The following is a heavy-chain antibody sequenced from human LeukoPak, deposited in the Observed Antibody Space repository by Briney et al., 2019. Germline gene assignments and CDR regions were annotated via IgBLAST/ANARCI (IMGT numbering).Heavy chain of an antibody. J-gene: IGHJ4*02. D-gene: IGHD4-23*01. CDR3: ARSGGNLDC. CDR1: GFPFRSFS. CDR2: ISSSGNII. Sequence: GGSLRLSCVASGFPFRSFSMNWVRQAPGKGLEWVSYISSSGNIIYYADCVKGRFTISRDNAKDSLYLQMNSLRAEDTAVEYCARSGGNLDCWGQGSLVTVSS. V-gene: IGHV3-48*04.